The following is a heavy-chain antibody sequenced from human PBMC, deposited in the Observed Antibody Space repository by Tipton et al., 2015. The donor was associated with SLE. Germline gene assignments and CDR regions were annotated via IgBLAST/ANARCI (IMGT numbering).Heavy chain of an antibody. CDR1: GWSFSGYY. CDR3: ARDRKSGAFDI. Sequence: LRLSCAVYGWSFSGYYWSWVRQPPGRGLEWIGNIHHSGSTYYNPSLKSRVTISVDTSKKQFSLKLRSVTAADTAVYYCARDRKSGAFDIWGQGTKVTVSS. J-gene: IGHJ3*02. V-gene: IGHV4-34*01. CDR2: IHHSGST.